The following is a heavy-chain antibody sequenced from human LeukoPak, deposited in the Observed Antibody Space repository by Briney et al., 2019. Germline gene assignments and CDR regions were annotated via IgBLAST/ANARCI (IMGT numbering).Heavy chain of an antibody. CDR1: GFTLSDYV. CDR3: ATLHGDFLPAHY. D-gene: IGHD4-17*01. CDR2: LHYDGIKK. J-gene: IGHJ4*02. Sequence: PGGSLRLSCSASGFTLSDYVMHWVRQAPGKGLEWVSSLHYDGIKKYYAASVKGRFTISRDSSKNTLVLQMNNLRVEDTALYYCATLHGDFLPAHYWGQGTLVTVSS. V-gene: IGHV3-30*02.